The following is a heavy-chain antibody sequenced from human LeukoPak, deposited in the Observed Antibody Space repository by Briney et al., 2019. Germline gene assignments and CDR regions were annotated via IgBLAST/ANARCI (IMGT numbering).Heavy chain of an antibody. CDR3: AREPAVAGLYFDY. V-gene: IGHV4-59*12. CDR1: GGSISSYY. Sequence: SETLSLTCTVSGGSISSYYWSWIRQPPGKGLEWIGYIYYSGSTNYNPSLKSRVTISVDTSKNQFSLKLSSVTAADTAVYYCAREPAVAGLYFDYWGQGTLVAVSS. CDR2: IYYSGST. J-gene: IGHJ4*02. D-gene: IGHD6-19*01.